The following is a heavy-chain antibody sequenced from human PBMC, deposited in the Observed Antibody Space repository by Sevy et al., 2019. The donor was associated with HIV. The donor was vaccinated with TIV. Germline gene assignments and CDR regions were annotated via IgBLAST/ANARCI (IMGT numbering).Heavy chain of an antibody. CDR1: GYTFTGYY. Sequence: ASVKVSCKASGYTFTGYYMHWVRQAPGQGLEWMGWINPNSGGTNYAQKFQGWVTMTRDTSIRTAYMELSRLRSDDTAVYYCARASLKGSSTSTHYYYYYMDVWGKGTTVTVSS. CDR2: INPNSGGT. J-gene: IGHJ6*03. CDR3: ARASLKGSSTSTHYYYYYMDV. D-gene: IGHD2-2*01. V-gene: IGHV1-2*04.